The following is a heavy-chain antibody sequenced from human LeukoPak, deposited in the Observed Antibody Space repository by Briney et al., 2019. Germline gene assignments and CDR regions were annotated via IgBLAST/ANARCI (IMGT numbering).Heavy chain of an antibody. J-gene: IGHJ3*02. D-gene: IGHD2-21*02. Sequence: GGSLRLSCAASGFTFSNFWMHWVRQAPGKGLVWVSRINSDGSSTTYADSVKGRFTISRDNAKNTLYLQMNSLRAGDKAMFYCGRAPVQYCGGDCDAFDIWGQGTIVTVSS. CDR1: GFTFSNFW. CDR3: GRAPVQYCGGDCDAFDI. CDR2: INSDGSST. V-gene: IGHV3-74*01.